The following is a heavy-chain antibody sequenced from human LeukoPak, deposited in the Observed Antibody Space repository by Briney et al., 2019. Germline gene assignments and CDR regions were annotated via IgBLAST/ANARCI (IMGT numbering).Heavy chain of an antibody. Sequence: GGSLRLSCAASGFTFSTYAMNWVRQAPGKGLEWVSGISGNGDNTYYTDSVKGRFTISRDNSKNTLYLQMNSLRAEDTAVYYCARGYIYGSAWGQGTLVTVSS. J-gene: IGHJ5*02. CDR1: GFTFSTYA. CDR2: ISGNGDNT. D-gene: IGHD5-18*01. CDR3: ARGYIYGSA. V-gene: IGHV3-23*01.